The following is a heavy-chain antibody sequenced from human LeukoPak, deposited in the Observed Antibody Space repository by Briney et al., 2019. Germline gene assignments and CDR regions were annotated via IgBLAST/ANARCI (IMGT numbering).Heavy chain of an antibody. CDR1: GFTVYCLV. V-gene: IGHV3-64D*06. J-gene: IGHJ4*02. CDR3: VKAPGGCSSA. Sequence: GGSLRLSCSGSGFTVYCLVMHWLRQAPGKGLEYVSAISSNGGITYYADSVKGRFTISRDNSKDTLYLQMSSLRPAVTAVFYCVKAPGGCSSAWGQGTLVTVSS. D-gene: IGHD3-22*01. CDR2: ISSNGGIT.